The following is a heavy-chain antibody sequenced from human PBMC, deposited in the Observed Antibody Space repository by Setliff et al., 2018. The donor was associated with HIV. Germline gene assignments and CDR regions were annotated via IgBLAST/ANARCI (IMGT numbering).Heavy chain of an antibody. J-gene: IGHJ5*02. D-gene: IGHD7-27*01. Sequence: PGGSLRLSCAASGFCVSSNAMSWVRQAPGKGLEWVAHIYSGDNTHYADSVTCRFTISRDNSKNTLYLQMNSLRAEDTAVYYCARILGMGCFDRWGQGTLVTVSS. V-gene: IGHV3-66*02. CDR1: GFCVSSNA. CDR3: ARILGMGCFDR. CDR2: IYSGDNT.